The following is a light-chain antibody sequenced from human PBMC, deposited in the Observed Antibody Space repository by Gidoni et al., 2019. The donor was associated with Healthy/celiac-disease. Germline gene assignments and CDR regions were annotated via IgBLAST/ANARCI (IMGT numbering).Light chain of an antibody. V-gene: IGKV3-11*02. J-gene: IGKJ4*01. CDR3: QKRSNWPPLT. Sequence: EVVLTHSPATLSLSPGETSTLSCRASHSLSSYLAWYQQKPGQAPRLLIYDACNRATGIPARFSGSSCGRDVTLTISSREPEEVAVYYCQKRSNWPPLTFGGGTKVEIK. CDR1: HSLSSY. CDR2: DAC.